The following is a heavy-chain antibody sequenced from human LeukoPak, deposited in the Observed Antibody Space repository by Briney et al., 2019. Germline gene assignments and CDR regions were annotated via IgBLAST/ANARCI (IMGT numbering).Heavy chain of an antibody. V-gene: IGHV3-21*01. Sequence: GGSLRLSCAASGFTFSSYSMNWVRQAPGKGLEWVSSISSSSSYIHYADSVKGRFTISRDNAKNSLYLQMNSLRAEDTAVYYCARDYYVSGSHWDFQHWGQGTLVTVSS. CDR3: ARDYYVSGSHWDFQH. CDR1: GFTFSSYS. D-gene: IGHD3-10*01. CDR2: ISSSSSYI. J-gene: IGHJ1*01.